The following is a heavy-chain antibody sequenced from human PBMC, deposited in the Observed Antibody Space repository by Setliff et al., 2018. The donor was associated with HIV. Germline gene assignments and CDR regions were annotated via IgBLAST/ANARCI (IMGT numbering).Heavy chain of an antibody. CDR3: ARESLNLGELSSNPDASDI. V-gene: IGHV4-34*01. J-gene: IGHJ3*02. CDR1: GGSFSGYY. Sequence: SETLSLTCAVYGGSFSGYYWCWIRQPPGRGLEWIGEINHSGSTFYSPSLKSRVPISVDTSKNQFSLKLSPVTAADTAVYYCARESLNLGELSSNPDASDIWGQGTMVTVSS. CDR2: INHSGST. D-gene: IGHD3-16*02.